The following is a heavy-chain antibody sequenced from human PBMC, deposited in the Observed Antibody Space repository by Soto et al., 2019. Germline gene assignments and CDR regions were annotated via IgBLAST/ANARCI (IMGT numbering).Heavy chain of an antibody. J-gene: IGHJ6*02. CDR3: ARDVGVNYGMDV. D-gene: IGHD3-10*01. CDR1: GGSFSGYY. Sequence: ETLSLTCAVYGGSFSGYYWSWIRQPPGKGLEWIGEINHSGSTNYNPSLKSRVTISVDTSKNQFSLKLSSVTAADTAVYYCARDVGVNYGMDVWGQGTTVTVSS. V-gene: IGHV4-34*01. CDR2: INHSGST.